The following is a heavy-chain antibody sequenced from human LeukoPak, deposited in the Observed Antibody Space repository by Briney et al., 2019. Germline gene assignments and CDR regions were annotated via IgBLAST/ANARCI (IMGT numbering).Heavy chain of an antibody. V-gene: IGHV3-23*01. D-gene: IGHD3-10*01. J-gene: IGHJ4*02. CDR1: GFTFSSYA. CDR2: ISGSGGST. CDR3: VRTMVRGVISYYFDY. Sequence: QPGGSLRLSCAASGFTFSSYAMSWVRQAPGKGLEWVSAISGSGGSTYYADSVKGRFTISRDNSKNTLYLQMNSLRAEDTAVYYCVRTMVRGVISYYFDYWGQRTLVTVSS.